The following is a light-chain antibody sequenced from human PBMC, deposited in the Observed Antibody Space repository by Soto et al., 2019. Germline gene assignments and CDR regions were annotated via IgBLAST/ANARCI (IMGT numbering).Light chain of an antibody. J-gene: IGKJ1*01. CDR3: QQSYSRPRT. CDR1: QDISNF. CDR2: TAS. V-gene: IGKV1-17*03. Sequence: EIEMTQSPSDMSASVGDRVTITCRASQDISNFLVWFQQRPGKVPKXLIYTASNLESGVPSRFSVIASGTDLTITISSLQPEDCQTYFCQQSYSRPRTFGPGTKVDIK.